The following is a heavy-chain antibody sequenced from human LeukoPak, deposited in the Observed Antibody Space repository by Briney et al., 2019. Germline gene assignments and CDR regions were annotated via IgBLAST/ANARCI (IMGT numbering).Heavy chain of an antibody. J-gene: IGHJ3*02. CDR3: ARGTTVITAVLVPNDAFDI. D-gene: IGHD4-17*01. CDR1: GGTFSSYA. V-gene: IGHV1-69*13. Sequence: SVKVSCKASGGTFSSYAINWVRQAPGQGPEWMGGSIPMFGTTNFAPEFQGRVTITADEFTSTAYMELTSLKSEDTAVYYCARGTTVITAVLVPNDAFDIWGQGTMVTVSS. CDR2: SIPMFGTT.